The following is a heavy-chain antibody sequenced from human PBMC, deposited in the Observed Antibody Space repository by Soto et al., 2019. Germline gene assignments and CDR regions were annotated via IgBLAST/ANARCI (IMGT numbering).Heavy chain of an antibody. CDR3: ARAMVRGNDAFDI. Sequence: GGSLRLSCAASGFTFSSYSMNWVRQAPGKGLEWVSSISSSSSYIYYADSVKGRFTISRDNAKNSLYLQMNSLRAEDTAVYYWARAMVRGNDAFDIWGQGTMDTVS. V-gene: IGHV3-21*01. D-gene: IGHD3-10*01. CDR1: GFTFSSYS. J-gene: IGHJ3*02. CDR2: ISSSSSYI.